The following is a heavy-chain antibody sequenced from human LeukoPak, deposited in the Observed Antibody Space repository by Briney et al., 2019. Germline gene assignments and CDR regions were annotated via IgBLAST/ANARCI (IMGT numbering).Heavy chain of an antibody. CDR2: VSHSGNT. J-gene: IGHJ4*02. V-gene: IGHV4-59*02. D-gene: IGHD5-12*01. Sequence: SETPSLTCTVSGGSVSTYYWSWIRQPPRKELDWIGYVSHSGNTNCNPSLKSRVTMSLDTSKNHFSLRLSSVNTADTAVYYCARAGSGYSFDYWGQGSLVTVSS. CDR1: GGSVSTYY. CDR3: ARAGSGYSFDY.